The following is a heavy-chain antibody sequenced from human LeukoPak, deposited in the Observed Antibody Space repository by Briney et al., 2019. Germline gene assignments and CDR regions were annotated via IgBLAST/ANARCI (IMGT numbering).Heavy chain of an antibody. V-gene: IGHV3-33*01. CDR3: ASGPSGGGYYFDY. Sequence: GGSLRLSCAASGFTFSSYGMHWVRQAPGKGLEWVAVIWYDGSNKYYADSVKGRFTISRDNSKNTLYLQMSSLRAEDTAVYYCASGPSGGGYYFDYWGQGTLVTVSS. CDR1: GFTFSSYG. CDR2: IWYDGSNK. J-gene: IGHJ4*02. D-gene: IGHD3-10*01.